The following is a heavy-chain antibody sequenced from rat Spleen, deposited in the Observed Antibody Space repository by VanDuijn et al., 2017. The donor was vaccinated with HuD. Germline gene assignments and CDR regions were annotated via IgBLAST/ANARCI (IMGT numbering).Heavy chain of an antibody. CDR2: ITNTGGSI. CDR1: GFSFSSFP. D-gene: IGHD1-4*01. V-gene: IGHV5-46*01. CDR3: ARETGYNSYLDY. J-gene: IGHJ2*01. Sequence: EVQLVESGGGLVQPGRSMKLSCAASGFSFSSFPMAWIRQAPGKGLEWVASITNTGGSIYYPDSVKGRFTISRDNAKNTLYLQMDSLRSEDTATYYCARETGYNSYLDYWGQGVMVTVSS.